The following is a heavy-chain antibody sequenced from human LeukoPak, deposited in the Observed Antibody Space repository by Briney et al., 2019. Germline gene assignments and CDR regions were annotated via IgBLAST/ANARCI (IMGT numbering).Heavy chain of an antibody. V-gene: IGHV3-33*01. CDR2: IWYDGSNK. CDR1: GFTFSSYG. Sequence: GRSLRLSCAASGFTFSSYGMHWVRQAPGKGLEGVAVIWYDGSNKYYADSVKGRFTSSRDNSKNTLYLQMNSLRAEDTAVYYCARVFSPTFCRGNYYYYYYMDVWGKGATVTVSS. CDR3: ARVFSPTFCRGNYYYYYYMDV. J-gene: IGHJ6*03. D-gene: IGHD3-10*01.